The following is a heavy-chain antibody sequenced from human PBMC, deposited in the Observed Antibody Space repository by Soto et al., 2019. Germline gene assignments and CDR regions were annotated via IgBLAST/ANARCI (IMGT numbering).Heavy chain of an antibody. V-gene: IGHV4-30-2*01. CDR2: IYSGTT. J-gene: IGHJ4*02. D-gene: IGHD2-15*01. CDR3: AREDSGAFFDF. CDR1: GGSISSGCYS. Sequence: PSETLSLTCAVSGGSISSGCYSWSWIRQPPGKGLEWVGYIYSGTTHYNPSLESRVTIAMDRSKNQVSLSLKSVTAADTAVYYCAREDSGAFFDFWGQGTLVTVSS.